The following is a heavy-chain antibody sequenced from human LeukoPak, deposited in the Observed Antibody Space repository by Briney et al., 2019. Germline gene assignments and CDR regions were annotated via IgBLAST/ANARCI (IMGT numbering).Heavy chain of an antibody. V-gene: IGHV4-59*08. Sequence: SETLSLTCTVSGGSISSYYWSWIRQPPGKGLEWIGYIYYSGSTNYNPSLKSRVTISVDTSKNQFSLKLSSVTAADTAVYYCARSDTAMAYGMDVWGQGTTVTVSS. D-gene: IGHD5-18*01. J-gene: IGHJ6*02. CDR3: ARSDTAMAYGMDV. CDR2: IYYSGST. CDR1: GGSISSYY.